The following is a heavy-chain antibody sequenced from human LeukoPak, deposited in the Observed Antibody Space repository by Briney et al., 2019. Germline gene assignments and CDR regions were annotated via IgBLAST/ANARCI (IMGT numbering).Heavy chain of an antibody. J-gene: IGHJ4*02. Sequence: GGSLRLSCAASGFTFSSYSMNWVRQAPGKGLEWVSYISSSSSTIYYADSVKGRFTISRDNAKNSLYLQMNSLRAEDTAVYYCARHKAAHIVAVTAILGYWGQGTLVTVSS. CDR3: ARHKAAHIVAVTAILGY. CDR1: GFTFSSYS. V-gene: IGHV3-48*01. CDR2: ISSSSSTI. D-gene: IGHD2-21*02.